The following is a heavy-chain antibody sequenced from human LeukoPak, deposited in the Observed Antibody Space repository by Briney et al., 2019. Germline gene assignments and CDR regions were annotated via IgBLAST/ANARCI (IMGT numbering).Heavy chain of an antibody. J-gene: IGHJ4*02. CDR2: IYYSGST. Sequence: ETLSLTCTVSGGSISSYYWSWIRHPPGKGLEWIGYIYYSGSTNYNPSLKSRVTISVDTSKNQFSLKLSSVTAADTAVYYCARDGSGYAVTYYFDYWGQGTLVTVSS. CDR3: ARDGSGYAVTYYFDY. V-gene: IGHV4-59*01. D-gene: IGHD5-12*01. CDR1: GGSISSYY.